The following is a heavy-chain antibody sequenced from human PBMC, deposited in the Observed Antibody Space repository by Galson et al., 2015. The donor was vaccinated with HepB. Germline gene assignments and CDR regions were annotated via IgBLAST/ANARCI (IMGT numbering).Heavy chain of an antibody. CDR3: ARDRVIAVAGNGLYYYYGMDV. CDR2: TYYRSKWYN. V-gene: IGHV6-1*01. J-gene: IGHJ6*02. Sequence: CAISGDSVSSNSAAWNWIRQSPSRGLEWLGRTYYRSKWYNDYAVSVKSRITINPDTSKNQFSLQLNSVTPEDTAVYYCARDRVIAVAGNGLYYYYGMDVWGQGTTVTVSS. D-gene: IGHD6-19*01. CDR1: GDSVSSNSAA.